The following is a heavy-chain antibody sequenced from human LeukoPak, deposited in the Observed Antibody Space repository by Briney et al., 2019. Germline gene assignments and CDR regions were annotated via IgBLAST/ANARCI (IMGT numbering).Heavy chain of an antibody. J-gene: IGHJ4*02. CDR2: INHSGST. V-gene: IGHV4-34*01. Sequence: GSLRLSCAASGFPFSSYARTWVRQAPGKGLEWIGEINHSGSTNYNPSLKSRVTISVDTSKNQFSLKLSSVTAADTAVYYCARPGAARRDGGFDYWGQGTLVTVSS. CDR1: GFPFSSYA. CDR3: ARPGAARRDGGFDY. D-gene: IGHD6-6*01.